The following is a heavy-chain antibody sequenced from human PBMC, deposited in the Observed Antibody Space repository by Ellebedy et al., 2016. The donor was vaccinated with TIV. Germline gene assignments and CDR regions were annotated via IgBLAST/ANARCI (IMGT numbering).Heavy chain of an antibody. CDR1: GGSISTYD. D-gene: IGHD2-2*02. V-gene: IGHV4-59*08. Sequence: MPSETLSLTCTVSGGSISTYDWSRIRQSQGKGLEWIGYIHFTGSSKSNPSLKSRVTMSLDTSKNQPSLTLTSVTSADTAVYSCARHAIIWEVSQRCFDLWGRGTLVTVSS. J-gene: IGHJ2*01. CDR2: IHFTGSS. CDR3: ARHAIIWEVSQRCFDL.